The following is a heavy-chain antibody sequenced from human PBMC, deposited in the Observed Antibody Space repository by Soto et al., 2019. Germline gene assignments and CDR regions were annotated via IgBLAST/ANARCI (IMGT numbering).Heavy chain of an antibody. D-gene: IGHD5-12*01. CDR2: IHYKGNT. J-gene: IGHJ4*02. CDR1: GDSIGAYS. V-gene: IGHV4-59*01. CDR3: AREGNLGRWLQPLDF. Sequence: SETLSLTCTVSGDSIGAYSWSWVRQPPGKGLECIGNIHYKGNTKYNPSLKSRVTMSVDTSKNQFSLRLISVTAADTAIYFCAREGNLGRWLQPLDFWGQGTLVTVSS.